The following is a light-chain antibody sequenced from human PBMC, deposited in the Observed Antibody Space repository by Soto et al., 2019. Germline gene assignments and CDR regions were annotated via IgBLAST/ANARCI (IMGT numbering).Light chain of an antibody. CDR3: CSYAGTYTFV. V-gene: IGLV2-11*01. Sequence: QSALTQPRSMSGSPGQSVTISCTGTSXDVGGYNYVSWYQHHPGKAPKLMIYDVSKRPSGVPDRFSGSRSGNTASLTISGLQADDEADYYCCSYAGTYTFVFGTGTKVTLL. J-gene: IGLJ1*01. CDR2: DVS. CDR1: SXDVGGYNY.